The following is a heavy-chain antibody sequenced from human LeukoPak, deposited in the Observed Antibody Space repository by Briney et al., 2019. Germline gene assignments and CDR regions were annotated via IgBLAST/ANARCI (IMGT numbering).Heavy chain of an antibody. CDR3: ARAGYGSGIYMDV. J-gene: IGHJ6*03. CDR1: GFSFSSYW. Sequence: GGSLRLSCAASGFSFSSYWMHWVRQAPGKGLVWVSRINSDGSTTNYADSVKGRFTISRDNAKNTLYPQMNSLRAEDTAVYHCARAGYGSGIYMDVWGKGTAVTISS. CDR2: INSDGSTT. D-gene: IGHD3-10*01. V-gene: IGHV3-74*01.